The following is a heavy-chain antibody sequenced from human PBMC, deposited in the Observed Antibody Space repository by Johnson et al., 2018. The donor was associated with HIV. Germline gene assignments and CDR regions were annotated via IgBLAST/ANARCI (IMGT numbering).Heavy chain of an antibody. Sequence: QVQLVESGGGLVKPGGSLRLSCAASRFTFKNYWMTWVRQAPGKGLEWMAIISYDGSNKNYADSVKGRFTISRDNSKNTLYLQLNNLRAEDTAVYYCARERGYYGNPAFDSWGQGTMVTVSS. CDR2: ISYDGSNK. CDR1: RFTFKNYW. V-gene: IGHV3-30*03. J-gene: IGHJ3*02. CDR3: ARERGYYGNPAFDS. D-gene: IGHD4-11*01.